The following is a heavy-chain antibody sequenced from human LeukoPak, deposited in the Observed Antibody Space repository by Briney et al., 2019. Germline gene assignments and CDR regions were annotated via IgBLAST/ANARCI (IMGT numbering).Heavy chain of an antibody. CDR1: GYTFTSYY. CDR3: ARDVSSVVPAAMICGDSDY. D-gene: IGHD2-2*01. V-gene: IGHV1-46*01. Sequence: GASVKVSCKASGYTFTSYYMHWVRQAPGQGLEWMGIINPSGGSTSYAQKFQGRVTMTRDTSTSTVYIELSSLRSEDTAVYYCARDVSSVVPAAMICGDSDYWGQGTLVTVSS. J-gene: IGHJ4*02. CDR2: INPSGGST.